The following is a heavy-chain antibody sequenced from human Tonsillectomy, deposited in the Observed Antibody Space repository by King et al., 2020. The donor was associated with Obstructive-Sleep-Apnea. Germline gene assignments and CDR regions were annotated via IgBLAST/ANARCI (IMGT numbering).Heavy chain of an antibody. CDR2: IIPLFGTA. Sequence: VQLVESGAEVKKPGSSVKVSCKASGGTFSSYAISWVRQAPGQGLEWMGGIIPLFGTAKYAQKYQGRVTITADESTSTAYMELSSLRSEDTAVYYCARGFGSGGYSLYYFDYWGQGTLVTVSS. CDR1: GGTFSSYA. D-gene: IGHD3-10*01. J-gene: IGHJ4*02. V-gene: IGHV1-69*01. CDR3: ARGFGSGGYSLYYFDY.